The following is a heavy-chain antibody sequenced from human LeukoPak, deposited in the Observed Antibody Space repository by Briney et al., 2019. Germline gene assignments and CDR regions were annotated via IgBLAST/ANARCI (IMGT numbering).Heavy chain of an antibody. CDR2: ISSIDGST. V-gene: IGHV3-23*01. CDR1: GFTFSSYG. Sequence: GGTLRLSCAASGFTFSSYGMSWVRQAPGKGLEWVSGISSIDGSTYYADSVKGRFTVSRDNSKNTLYLQMNSLRAEDTAVYYCARDYGGSSPFDYWGQGTLVTVSS. CDR3: ARDYGGSSPFDY. J-gene: IGHJ4*02. D-gene: IGHD4-23*01.